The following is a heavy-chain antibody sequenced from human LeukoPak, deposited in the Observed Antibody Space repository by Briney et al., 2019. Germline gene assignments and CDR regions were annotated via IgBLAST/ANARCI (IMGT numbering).Heavy chain of an antibody. CDR2: ISYDGSNK. D-gene: IGHD2-2*01. V-gene: IGHV3-30-3*01. CDR3: ARGRSVVVPAAIGY. CDR1: GFTFSSYA. J-gene: IGHJ4*02. Sequence: GGSLRLSYAASGFTFSSYAMHWVRQAPGKGLEWVAVISYDGSNKYYADSVKGRFTISRDNSKNTLYLQMNSLRAEDTAVYYCARGRSVVVPAAIGYWGQGTLVTVSS.